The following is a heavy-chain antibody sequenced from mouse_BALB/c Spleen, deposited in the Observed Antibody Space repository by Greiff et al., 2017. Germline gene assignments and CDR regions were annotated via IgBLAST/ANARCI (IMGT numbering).Heavy chain of an antibody. J-gene: IGHJ2*01. CDR3: ARCYDYDGYYFDY. Sequence: QVQLQQPGAELVKPGASVKLSCKASGYTFTSYWMHWVKQRPGQGLEWIGEINPSNGRTNYNEKFKSKATLTVDKSSSTAYMQLSSLTSEDSAVYYCARCYDYDGYYFDYWGQGTTLTVSS. V-gene: IGHV1S81*02. D-gene: IGHD2-4*01. CDR1: GYTFTSYW. CDR2: INPSNGRT.